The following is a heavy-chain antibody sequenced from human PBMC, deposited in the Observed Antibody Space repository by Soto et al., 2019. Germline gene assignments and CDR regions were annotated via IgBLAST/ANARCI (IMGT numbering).Heavy chain of an antibody. V-gene: IGHV3-30*18. J-gene: IGHJ4*02. D-gene: IGHD1-26*01. CDR1: GFTFSSYG. Sequence: GGSLRLSCAASGFTFSSYGMHWVRQAPGKGLEWLAVISYDGSNRYYADSVKGRFTISRDNSKNTLYLQMNSLRTEDTAVYYCAKAAQAGATSRYFHYWGGGTLVTVYS. CDR3: AKAAQAGATSRYFHY. CDR2: ISYDGSNR.